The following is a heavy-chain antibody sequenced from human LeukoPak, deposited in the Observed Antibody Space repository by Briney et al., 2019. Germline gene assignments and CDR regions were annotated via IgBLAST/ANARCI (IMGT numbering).Heavy chain of an antibody. Sequence: GGSLRLSCAASGFTFSNYWMSWVRQAPGKGLKWVANMNLDGSAKYYVDSVKGRFTISRDNAKNSLYLQMNSLTAEDTAVYYCATDDYGPAGYGGQGTLVAVSS. V-gene: IGHV3-7*01. J-gene: IGHJ4*02. CDR2: MNLDGSAK. CDR1: GFTFSNYW. CDR3: ATDDYGPAGY. D-gene: IGHD4-17*01.